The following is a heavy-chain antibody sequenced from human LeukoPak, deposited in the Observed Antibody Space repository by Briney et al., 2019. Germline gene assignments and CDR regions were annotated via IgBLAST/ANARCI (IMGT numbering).Heavy chain of an antibody. CDR2: ISGGGGST. V-gene: IGHV3-23*01. J-gene: IGHJ4*02. CDR1: GFTFSSYA. Sequence: PGGSLRLSCAASGFTFSSYAMNWVRQAPGKGLEWVSAISGGGGSTYYADSVKGRFTISRDNSKNTLYLQMNSLRAEDTAVYYCAKAMVVAATRIAYYFDYWGQGTLVTVSS. CDR3: AKAMVVAATRIAYYFDY. D-gene: IGHD2-15*01.